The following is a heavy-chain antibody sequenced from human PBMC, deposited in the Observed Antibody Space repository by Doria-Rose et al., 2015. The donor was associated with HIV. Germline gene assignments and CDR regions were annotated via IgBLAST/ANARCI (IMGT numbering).Heavy chain of an antibody. CDR3: ARGGHYGSGSYYSTPDY. CDR1: GFTFDDYG. V-gene: IGHV3-20*01. CDR2: INWNGGST. Sequence: VQLVESGGGVVRPGGSLRLSCAASGFTFDDYGMSWVRQVPGKGLEWVSGINWNGGSTGYADSVKGRFTISRDNAKNSLYLQMNSLRGEDTAFYHCARGGHYGSGSYYSTPDYWGQGTLVTVS. J-gene: IGHJ4*02. D-gene: IGHD3-10*01.